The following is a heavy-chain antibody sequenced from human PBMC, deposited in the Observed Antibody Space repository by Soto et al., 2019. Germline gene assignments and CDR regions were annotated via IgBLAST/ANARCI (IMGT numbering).Heavy chain of an antibody. CDR1: GGSISSSSYY. CDR3: ARFSSWYSSFPF. J-gene: IGHJ4*02. D-gene: IGHD6-13*01. CDR2: IYYSEST. Sequence: QLQLQESGPGLVKPSESLSLTCTVPGGSISSSSYYWGWIRQPPGKGLEWIGSIYYSESTYYNPSLKSLVTLSVDTSKNQFSPKLSSVTAADTAVYYCARFSSWYSSFPFWGQGTLVTVSS. V-gene: IGHV4-39*01.